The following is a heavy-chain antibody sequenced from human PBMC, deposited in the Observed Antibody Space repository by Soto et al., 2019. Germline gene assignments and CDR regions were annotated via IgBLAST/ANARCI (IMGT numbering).Heavy chain of an antibody. J-gene: IGHJ4*02. D-gene: IGHD3-16*01. Sequence: ASVKVSCKASGYTFTSYDINWVRQATGQGLEWMGWMNPNSGNTGYAQKFQGRVTMTRNTSISTAYMELSSLRSEDTAVYYCARGPIRFYDYIWGSYLYYFDYWGQGTLVTVSS. V-gene: IGHV1-8*01. CDR1: GYTFTSYD. CDR2: MNPNSGNT. CDR3: ARGPIRFYDYIWGSYLYYFDY.